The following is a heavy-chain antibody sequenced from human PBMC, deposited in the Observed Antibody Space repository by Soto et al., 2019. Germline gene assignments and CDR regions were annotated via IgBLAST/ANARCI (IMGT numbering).Heavy chain of an antibody. CDR3: ASRSSGWYFDY. CDR1: GFTFSSYA. V-gene: IGHV3-23*01. CDR2: ISGSGGST. Sequence: EVQLLESGGGLVQPGGSLRLSCAASGFTFSSYAMNWVRQGPGKGLEWVSVISGSGGSTYYADSVKGRFTISRDNSKNPRYLQMNSLGAEDTAVYYCASRSSGWYFDYWGQGTLVTVSS. J-gene: IGHJ4*02. D-gene: IGHD6-19*01.